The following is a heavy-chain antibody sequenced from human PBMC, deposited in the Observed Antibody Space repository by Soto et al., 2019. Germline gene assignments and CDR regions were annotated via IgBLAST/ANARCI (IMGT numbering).Heavy chain of an antibody. CDR3: ARGLLTSGDLRGFFDL. Sequence: EVQLVESGGGMVQPGRSLRLSCAASGFTFGRYAFHWVRQAPGKGLEWVSGVRWESGSLGYADSVKGRFTISRDDAKSSLYLQMDSLRPEDTALSSCARGLLTSGDLRGFFDLWGRGALVTVSS. CDR1: GFTFGRYA. D-gene: IGHD2-15*01. V-gene: IGHV3-9*01. J-gene: IGHJ2*01. CDR2: VRWESGSL.